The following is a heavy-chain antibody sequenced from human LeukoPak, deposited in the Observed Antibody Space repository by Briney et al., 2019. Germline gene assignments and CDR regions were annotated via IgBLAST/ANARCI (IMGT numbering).Heavy chain of an antibody. Sequence: GASVKVSCKASGYTFTSYDINWVRQATGQGLEWMGWMNPNSGNTGYAQKFQGRVTMTRNTSISTAYMELSSLRSDDTAVYYCAREKGFYGQWLAYYYYGMDVWGQGTTVTVSS. CDR1: GYTFTSYD. J-gene: IGHJ6*02. CDR3: AREKGFYGQWLAYYYYGMDV. D-gene: IGHD6-19*01. V-gene: IGHV1-8*01. CDR2: MNPNSGNT.